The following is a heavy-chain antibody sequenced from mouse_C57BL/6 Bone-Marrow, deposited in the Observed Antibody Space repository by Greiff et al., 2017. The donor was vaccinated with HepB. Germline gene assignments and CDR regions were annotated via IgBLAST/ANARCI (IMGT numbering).Heavy chain of an antibody. J-gene: IGHJ4*01. CDR2: IRNKANGYTT. Sequence: EVHLVESGGGLVQPGGSLSLSCAASGFTFTDYYMSWVRQPPGKALEWLGFIRNKANGYTTEYSASVKGRFTISRDNSQSILYLQMNALRAEDSATYYCASITTGGLYAMDYWGQGTSVTVSS. CDR3: ASITTGGLYAMDY. V-gene: IGHV7-3*01. CDR1: GFTFTDYY. D-gene: IGHD1-1*01.